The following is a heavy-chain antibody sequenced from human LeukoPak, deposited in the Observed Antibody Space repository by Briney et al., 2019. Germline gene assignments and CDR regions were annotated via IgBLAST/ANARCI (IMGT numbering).Heavy chain of an antibody. CDR3: ARGAIVGANFDY. J-gene: IGHJ4*02. Sequence: GGSLRLSCADSGFTFGRYWMHWVRQAPGKGLVWVSHITTDGSGTSYADSVKGRFTISRDNAKNTLYLQMNSLRAEDTAVYYCARGAIVGANFDYWGQGTLVTVSS. CDR1: GFTFGRYW. CDR2: ITTDGSGT. D-gene: IGHD1-26*01. V-gene: IGHV3-74*01.